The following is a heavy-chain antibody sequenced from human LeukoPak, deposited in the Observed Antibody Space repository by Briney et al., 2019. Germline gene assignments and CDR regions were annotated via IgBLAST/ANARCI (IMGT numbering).Heavy chain of an antibody. Sequence: GGSLRLSCAASGFTFSSYGMHWVRQAPGKGLEWVAVISYDGSNKYYADSVKGRFTISRDNSKNTLYLQMNSLRAEDTAVYYCAKDRLRHSGSYYSFDYWGQGTLVTVSS. CDR1: GFTFSSYG. D-gene: IGHD1-26*01. CDR3: AKDRLRHSGSYYSFDY. CDR2: ISYDGSNK. J-gene: IGHJ4*02. V-gene: IGHV3-30*18.